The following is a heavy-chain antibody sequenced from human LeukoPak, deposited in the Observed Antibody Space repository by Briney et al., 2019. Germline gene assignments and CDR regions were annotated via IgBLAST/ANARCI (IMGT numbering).Heavy chain of an antibody. Sequence: GGSLRLSCAASGFTFSSYGMHWVRQAPGKGLEWVAVISFDGSNKYCSDSVKGRFTISRDNSKNTLYLQMNSLRAEDTAVYYCAKDPIPGRMAAAGTGWFDYWGQGTLVTVSS. D-gene: IGHD6-13*01. CDR1: GFTFSSYG. CDR2: ISFDGSNK. CDR3: AKDPIPGRMAAAGTGWFDY. J-gene: IGHJ5*01. V-gene: IGHV3-30*18.